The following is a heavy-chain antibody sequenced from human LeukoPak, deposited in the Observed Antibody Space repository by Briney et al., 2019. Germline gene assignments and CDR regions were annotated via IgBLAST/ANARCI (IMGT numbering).Heavy chain of an antibody. J-gene: IGHJ3*02. CDR1: GFTFSSYW. CDR3: ARGRAGDIVATYDAFDI. CDR2: INSDGSST. D-gene: IGHD5-12*01. V-gene: IGHV3-74*01. Sequence: QSGGSLRLSCAASGFTFSSYWMHWVRQAPGKGLVWVSRINSDGSSTNYADSVKGRFTISRDKDKNTLYLQMNSLRAEDTAVYYCARGRAGDIVATYDAFDIWGQGTMVTVSS.